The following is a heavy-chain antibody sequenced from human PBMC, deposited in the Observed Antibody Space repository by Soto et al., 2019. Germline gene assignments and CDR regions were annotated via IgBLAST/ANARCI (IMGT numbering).Heavy chain of an antibody. V-gene: IGHV1-69*13. CDR3: ARGDAVLWFGDAFDI. D-gene: IGHD3-10*01. J-gene: IGHJ3*02. Sequence: PVKVSCKASGATFSSYAISWVRQAPGQGLEWMGGIIPIFGTANYAQKFQGRVTITADESTSTAYMELSSLRSEDTAVYYCARGDAVLWFGDAFDIWGQGTMVTVSS. CDR1: GATFSSYA. CDR2: IIPIFGTA.